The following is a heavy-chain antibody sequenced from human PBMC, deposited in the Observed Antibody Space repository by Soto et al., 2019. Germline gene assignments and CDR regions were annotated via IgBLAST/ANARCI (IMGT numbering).Heavy chain of an antibody. CDR2: ISYDGSNK. CDR3: AKDSMVTAYYYYYGMDV. V-gene: IGHV3-30*18. CDR1: GFTFSSYG. Sequence: GGSLRLSCAASGFTFSSYGMHWVRQAPGKGLEWVAVISYDGSNKYYADSVKGRFTISRDNSKNTLYLQMNSLRAEDTAVYYCAKDSMVTAYYYYYGMDVWGQGTTVTVSS. D-gene: IGHD5-18*01. J-gene: IGHJ6*02.